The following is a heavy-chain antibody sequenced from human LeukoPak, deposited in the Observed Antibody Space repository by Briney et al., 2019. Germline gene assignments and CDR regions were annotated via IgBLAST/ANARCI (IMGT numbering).Heavy chain of an antibody. J-gene: IGHJ4*02. Sequence: GGSLRLSCAASGFTFNNYIMNWVRQAPGKGLEWVSSISSSSDYIYYADSVRGRFTISRDNSKNTLYLQMNSLRAEDAAVYFCAKAPVTSCRGAYCYPFDSWGQGTLVTVSS. V-gene: IGHV3-21*04. D-gene: IGHD2-21*01. CDR3: AKAPVTSCRGAYCYPFDS. CDR2: ISSSSDYI. CDR1: GFTFNNYI.